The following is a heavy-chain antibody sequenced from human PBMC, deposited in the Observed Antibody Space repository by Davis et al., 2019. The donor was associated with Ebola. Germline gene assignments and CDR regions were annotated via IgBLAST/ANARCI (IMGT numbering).Heavy chain of an antibody. V-gene: IGHV1-69*04. J-gene: IGHJ6*02. CDR2: IIPILGIA. D-gene: IGHD3-22*01. Sequence: SVKVSCKASGGTFSSYAISWVRQVPGQGLEWMGRIIPILGIANYAQKFQGRVTITADKSTSTAYMELSSLRSEDTAVYYCAGPIGDSSGYYSSVYGMDVWGQGTTVTVSS. CDR1: GGTFSSYA. CDR3: AGPIGDSSGYYSSVYGMDV.